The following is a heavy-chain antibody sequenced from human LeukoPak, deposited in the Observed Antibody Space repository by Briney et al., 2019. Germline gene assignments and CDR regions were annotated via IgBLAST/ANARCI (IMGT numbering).Heavy chain of an antibody. Sequence: GGSLRLSCAASGFTFSSYGMHWVRQAPGKGLEWVAVIWYDGSNKYYADSVKGRFTISRDNSKNTLYLQMNSLRAEDTAVYYCARDQVDDILTGTYYFDYWGQGTLVTVSS. D-gene: IGHD3-9*01. CDR2: IWYDGSNK. CDR1: GFTFSSYG. J-gene: IGHJ4*02. CDR3: ARDQVDDILTGTYYFDY. V-gene: IGHV3-33*01.